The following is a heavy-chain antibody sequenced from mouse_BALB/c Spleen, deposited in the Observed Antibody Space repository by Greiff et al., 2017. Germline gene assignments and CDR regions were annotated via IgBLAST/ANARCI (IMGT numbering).Heavy chain of an antibody. CDR2: ISSGGST. D-gene: IGHD1-1*01. CDR3: ARGYGGAMDY. J-gene: IGHJ4*01. V-gene: IGHV5-6-5*01. Sequence: EVKLMESGGGLVKPGGSLKLSCAASGFTFSSYAMSWVRQTPEKRLEWVASISSGGSTYYPDSVKGRFTISRDNARNILYLQMSSLRSEDTAMYYCARGYGGAMDYWGQGTSVTVSS. CDR1: GFTFSSYA.